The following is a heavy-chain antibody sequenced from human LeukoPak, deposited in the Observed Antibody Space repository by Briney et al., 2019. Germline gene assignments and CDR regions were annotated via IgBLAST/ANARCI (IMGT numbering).Heavy chain of an antibody. CDR2: ISGSGGST. CDR3: AKESDDSSGYSFDH. CDR1: GFSLSSYA. Sequence: GGSLRLSCAASGFSLSSYAMIWVRQAPGKGLEWVSSISGSGGSTYYADSVKGRFTISRDNTKNTLYLQMNSLRAEDTAVYYCAKESDDSSGYSFDHWGQGTLVTVSS. J-gene: IGHJ4*02. V-gene: IGHV3-23*01. D-gene: IGHD3-22*01.